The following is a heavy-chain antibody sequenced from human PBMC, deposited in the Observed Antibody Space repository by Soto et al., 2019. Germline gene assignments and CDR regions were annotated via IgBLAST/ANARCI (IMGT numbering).Heavy chain of an antibody. CDR3: AIVVSVSGYCSSTSCYGYNWFDP. CDR2: MNPNSGNT. Sequence: ASVKVSCKASGYTFTSYDINWVRQATGQGLEWMGWMNPNSGNTGYAQKFQGRVTMTRNTSISTAYMELSSLRSEDTAVYYCAIVVSVSGYCSSTSCYGYNWFDPWGQGTLVTVSS. D-gene: IGHD2-2*01. J-gene: IGHJ5*02. V-gene: IGHV1-8*01. CDR1: GYTFTSYD.